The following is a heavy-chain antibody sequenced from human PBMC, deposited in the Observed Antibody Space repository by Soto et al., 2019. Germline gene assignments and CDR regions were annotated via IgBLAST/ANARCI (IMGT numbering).Heavy chain of an antibody. CDR3: ARHHDS. Sequence: QVQLQESGPGLVKPSETLSLTCTVSGGSISSYYWSWIRQPPGKGLEWIGYIYYSGSTNYNPSLKSRLTISVDTSKNHSSRNMRSVTAADTAAYYCARHHDSWGQGTLVTVSS. V-gene: IGHV4-59*08. CDR1: GGSISSYY. CDR2: IYYSGST. J-gene: IGHJ4*02.